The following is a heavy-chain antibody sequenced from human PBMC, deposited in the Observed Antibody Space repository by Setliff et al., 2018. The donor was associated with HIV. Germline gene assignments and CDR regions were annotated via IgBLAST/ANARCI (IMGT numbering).Heavy chain of an antibody. CDR3: AKVPRMTSNYYYYYGLDV. V-gene: IGHV1-3*01. CDR2: IDAGNGNT. Sequence: GASVKVSCKASGYTFTSHTIHWVRQAPGQGLEWMGCIDAGNGNTKYSQKFQGRVTISRDTSANTAYMQLSGLNFEDTAVYFCAKVPRMTSNYYYYYGLDVWGQGTTVTVSS. CDR1: GYTFTSHT. D-gene: IGHD2-21*02. J-gene: IGHJ6*02.